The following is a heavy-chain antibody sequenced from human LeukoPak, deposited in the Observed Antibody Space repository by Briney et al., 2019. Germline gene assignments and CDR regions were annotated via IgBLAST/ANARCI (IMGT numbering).Heavy chain of an antibody. J-gene: IGHJ4*02. V-gene: IGHV1-46*01. Sequence: VASVKVSCTASGYTFTSHFMHWVRQAPGQGLEWMGIINPRGGSTSYTQKFQGRVTMTRDTSTSTVYMELSSLRSEDTAVYYCARDPVGVLFDYWGQGTLVTVSS. CDR1: GYTFTSHF. D-gene: IGHD1-26*01. CDR3: ARDPVGVLFDY. CDR2: INPRGGST.